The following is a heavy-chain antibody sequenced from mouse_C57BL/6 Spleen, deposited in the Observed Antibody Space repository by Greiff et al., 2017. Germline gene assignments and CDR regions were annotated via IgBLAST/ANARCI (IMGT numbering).Heavy chain of an antibody. D-gene: IGHD2-4*01. V-gene: IGHV1-55*01. CDR3: ALYYDYDGGAMDY. CDR1: GYTFTSYW. J-gene: IGHJ4*01. Sequence: QVQLQQPGAELVKPGASVKMSCQASGYTFTSYWITWVKQRPGQGLEWIGDIYPGSGSTNYNEKFKSKATLTVDTSSSTAYMQLSSLTSEDSAVYYCALYYDYDGGAMDYGGQGTSVTVSS. CDR2: IYPGSGST.